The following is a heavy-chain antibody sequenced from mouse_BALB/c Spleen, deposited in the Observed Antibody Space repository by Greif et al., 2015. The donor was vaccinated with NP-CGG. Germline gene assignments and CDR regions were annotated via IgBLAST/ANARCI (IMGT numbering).Heavy chain of an antibody. CDR2: IYPGSGNT. D-gene: IGHD4-1*01. CDR3: ASRTGTEAMDY. V-gene: IGHV1-84*02. Sequence: QVQLQQSGPELVKPGASVKISCKASGCTFTDYYINWVKQKPGQGLEWIGWIYPGSGNTKYNEKFKGKATLTVDTSSSTAYMQLSSLTSEDTAVYFCASRTGTEAMDYWGQGTSVTVSS. CDR1: GCTFTDYY. J-gene: IGHJ4*01.